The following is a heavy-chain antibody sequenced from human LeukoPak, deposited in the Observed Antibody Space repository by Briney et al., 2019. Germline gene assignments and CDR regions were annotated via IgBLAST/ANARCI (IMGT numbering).Heavy chain of an antibody. Sequence: PSETLSLTCTVSGGSISSYYWSWIRQPPGKGLEWIGYIYYSGSTNYNPSLKSRVTISVDTSKNQFSLKLSPVTAADTAVYYCARASVAVAHRRAFDIWGQGTMVTVSS. D-gene: IGHD6-19*01. CDR1: GGSISSYY. CDR3: ARASVAVAHRRAFDI. J-gene: IGHJ3*02. V-gene: IGHV4-59*08. CDR2: IYYSGST.